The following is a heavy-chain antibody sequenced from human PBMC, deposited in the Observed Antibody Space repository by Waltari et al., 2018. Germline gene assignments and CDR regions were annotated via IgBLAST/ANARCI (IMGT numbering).Heavy chain of an antibody. CDR1: GFTFTSHG. CDR2: IRYDGSNK. Sequence: QVQLVESGGGVVQPGGSLRLSCAASGFTFTSHGLPSVRPALGKGLEWVAFIRYDGSNKYYADSVKGRFTISRDNSKNTLYLQMNSLRAEDTAVYYCAKGGSKWEPLGYWGQGTLVTVSS. V-gene: IGHV3-30*02. D-gene: IGHD1-26*01. J-gene: IGHJ4*02. CDR3: AKGGSKWEPLGY.